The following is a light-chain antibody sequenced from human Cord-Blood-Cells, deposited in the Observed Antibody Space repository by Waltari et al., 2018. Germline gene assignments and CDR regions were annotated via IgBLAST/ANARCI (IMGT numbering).Light chain of an antibody. J-gene: IGLJ2*01. V-gene: IGLV3-1*01. CDR2: QDS. Sequence: SYELTQPPSVSVSPGQTASIPCPGDKLGDKYACWYQQKPGQSPVLVIYQDSKRPSRIPERFSGSNSGNTATLTISGTQAMDEADYYCQAWDSSTVVFGGGTKLTVL. CDR1: KLGDKY. CDR3: QAWDSSTVV.